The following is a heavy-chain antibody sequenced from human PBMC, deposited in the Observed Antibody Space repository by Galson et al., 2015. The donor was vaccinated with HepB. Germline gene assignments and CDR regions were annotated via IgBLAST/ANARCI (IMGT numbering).Heavy chain of an antibody. D-gene: IGHD3-22*01. CDR2: INWKSRSI. Sequence: SLRLSCAAFGFAFDDYAMYWVRQAPGKGLEWVSGINWKSRSIDYADSVKGRFTISRDNAKNSLYLQMNSLRAEDTALYYCAKGGTSGYGYYFDHWGQGTLVTVSS. CDR1: GFAFDDYA. V-gene: IGHV3-9*01. J-gene: IGHJ4*02. CDR3: AKGGTSGYGYYFDH.